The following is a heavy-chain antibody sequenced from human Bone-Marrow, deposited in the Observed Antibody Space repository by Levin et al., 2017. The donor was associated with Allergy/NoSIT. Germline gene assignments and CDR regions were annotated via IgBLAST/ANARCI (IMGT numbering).Heavy chain of an antibody. V-gene: IGHV4-39*01. Sequence: ESLKISCTVSGGSISSSSYFWGWIRQPPGKGLEWIGSIYYTGSTFHNPSLKSRVTISVDTSKNQFSLKLSSVTAADTAVYYCAEVSYYYYYMDVWGKGTTVTVSS. J-gene: IGHJ6*03. CDR2: IYYTGST. CDR3: AEVSYYYYYMDV. CDR1: GGSISSSSYF. D-gene: IGHD2-21*01.